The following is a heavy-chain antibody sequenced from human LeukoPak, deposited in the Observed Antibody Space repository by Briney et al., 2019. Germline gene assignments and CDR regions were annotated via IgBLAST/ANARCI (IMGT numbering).Heavy chain of an antibody. CDR2: ISHDGTIT. CDR1: EFPFNTYV. V-gene: IGHV3-74*01. Sequence: GALRLSCAASEFPFNTYVMHWVRQVPGKGLVWVSRISHDGTITSYADSVKGRFTISRDNAKNTLYLQMDSLRAEDTAIYYCARDRDFILFDYWGQGAPVTVSS. CDR3: ARDRDFILFDY. J-gene: IGHJ4*02. D-gene: IGHD2-21*01.